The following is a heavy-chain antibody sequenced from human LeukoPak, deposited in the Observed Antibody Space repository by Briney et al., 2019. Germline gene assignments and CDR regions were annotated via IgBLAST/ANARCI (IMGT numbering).Heavy chain of an antibody. J-gene: IGHJ2*01. Sequence: GESLKISCKDTGYSFTNYWIGWVRPMPGKGLEWMGIIYPGDSDTRHSPSFQGQVTISADKSISTAYLQWTNLKASDTAMYYCARLVTSYWYFDLWGRGTLVTVSS. D-gene: IGHD2-2*01. V-gene: IGHV5-51*01. CDR3: ARLVTSYWYFDL. CDR1: GYSFTNYW. CDR2: IYPGDSDT.